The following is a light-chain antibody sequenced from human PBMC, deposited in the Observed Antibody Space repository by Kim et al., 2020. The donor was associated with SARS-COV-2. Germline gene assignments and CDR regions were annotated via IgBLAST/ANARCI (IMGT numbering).Light chain of an antibody. CDR2: EDN. Sequence: VTIACTGSGRRIASNYVQCYQQRPGSAPTTVIYEDNQRPSGVPDRFSGSIDSSSNSASLTISGLKTEDEADYYCQSYDSSNLNWVFGGGTQLTVL. V-gene: IGLV6-57*02. J-gene: IGLJ3*02. CDR1: GRRIASNY. CDR3: QSYDSSNLNWV.